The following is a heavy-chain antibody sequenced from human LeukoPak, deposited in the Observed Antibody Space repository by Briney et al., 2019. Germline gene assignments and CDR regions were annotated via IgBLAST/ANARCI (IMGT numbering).Heavy chain of an antibody. Sequence: ASVKVSCKASGYTFTSYGISWVRQAPGQGLEWMGWISAYNGNTNYAQKLQGRVTMTTDTSTSTAYMELRSLRSDDKAVYYCARDGDYYGSGSYYNPIDYWGPGTLVTVSS. J-gene: IGHJ4*02. CDR3: ARDGDYYGSGSYYNPIDY. V-gene: IGHV1-18*01. CDR2: ISAYNGNT. CDR1: GYTFTSYG. D-gene: IGHD3-10*01.